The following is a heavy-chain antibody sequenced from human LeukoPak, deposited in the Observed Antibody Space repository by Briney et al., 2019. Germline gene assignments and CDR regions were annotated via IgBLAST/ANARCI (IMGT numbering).Heavy chain of an antibody. V-gene: IGHV4-30-4*01. D-gene: IGHD2-2*01. CDR2: IYHSGYT. CDR3: GCSSGV. CDR1: GASISGSNYY. J-gene: IGHJ6*02. Sequence: SETLSLTCTVSGASISGSNYYWSWIRQPPGKGLEWIGYIYHSGYTYYNPSLNSRLAISVDTSKNQFSLKLTSVTVADTAVYCTGCSSGVWGQGTTVTVSS.